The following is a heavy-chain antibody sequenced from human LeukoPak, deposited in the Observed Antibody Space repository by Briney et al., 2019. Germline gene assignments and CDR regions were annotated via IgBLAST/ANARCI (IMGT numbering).Heavy chain of an antibody. D-gene: IGHD6-19*01. CDR3: ARARPYKSSSSGWPILDY. J-gene: IGHJ4*02. V-gene: IGHV4-4*07. CDR2: IYTSGST. Sequence: SETLTLTCTVSGGSISSYYWSWIRQPAGKGLEWIGRIYTSGSTNYNPSLKSRVTISVDTSKNQFSLKLSSVTAADTAVYYCARARPYKSSSSGWPILDYWGQGTLVTVSS. CDR1: GGSISSYY.